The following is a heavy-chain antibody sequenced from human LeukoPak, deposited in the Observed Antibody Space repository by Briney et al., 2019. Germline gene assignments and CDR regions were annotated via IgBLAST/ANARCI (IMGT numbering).Heavy chain of an antibody. V-gene: IGHV3-11*03. J-gene: IGHJ5*02. CDR2: ISSSSSYT. CDR1: GFTFSDYY. Sequence: GGSLRLSCAASGFTFSDYYMSWIRQAPGKGLERVSHISSSSSYTNYADSVKGRFTTSRGNAKSSLYLQMISLRAEDRAVYYCARSYSGSFEFDPWGQGTLVTVSS. CDR3: ARSYSGSFEFDP. D-gene: IGHD1-26*01.